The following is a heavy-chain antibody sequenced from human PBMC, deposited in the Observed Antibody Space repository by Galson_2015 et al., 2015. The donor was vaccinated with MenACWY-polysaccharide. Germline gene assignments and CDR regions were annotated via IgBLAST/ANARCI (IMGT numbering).Heavy chain of an antibody. CDR2: IKQDGGEQ. CDR3: ARFPHDVWTGDYPNWYFDL. J-gene: IGHJ2*01. V-gene: IGHV3-7*01. D-gene: IGHD3/OR15-3a*01. CDR1: GFSFSTYW. Sequence: SLRLSCAASGFSFSTYWMSWVRQAPGKGLQWVANIKQDGGEQYYVDSVKGRFSISRDNDKNLLYPQMDILRPEDTAVFYCARFPHDVWTGDYPNWYFDLWGRGTLVTVSS.